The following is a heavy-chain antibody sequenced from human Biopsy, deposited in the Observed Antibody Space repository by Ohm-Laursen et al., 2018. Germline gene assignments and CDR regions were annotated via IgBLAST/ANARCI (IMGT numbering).Heavy chain of an antibody. CDR1: GYTFTGQY. CDR2: INPHSGTT. D-gene: IGHD1/OR15-1a*01. Sequence: ASVKVSCKASGYTFTGQYLHWVRQVPGQGLEWMGWINPHSGTTKFAQDFQGRVTMTRDTSITTAYMELRRLRSDDTAVYYCAKEVFSAVGTSGFDPWGQGTLVTASS. J-gene: IGHJ5*02. CDR3: AKEVFSAVGTSGFDP. V-gene: IGHV1-2*02.